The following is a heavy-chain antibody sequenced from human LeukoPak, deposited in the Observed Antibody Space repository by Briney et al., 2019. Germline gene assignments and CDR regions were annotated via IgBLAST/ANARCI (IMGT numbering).Heavy chain of an antibody. Sequence: GGSLRLSCAASGFTFSSYSMNWVRQAPGKGLEWVSSISSSSSYIYYADSVKGRFTISRDNAKNSLYLQMSSLRAEDTAVYYCARRGPGIAVAGIDYWGQGTLVTVSS. J-gene: IGHJ4*02. V-gene: IGHV3-21*01. CDR2: ISSSSSYI. CDR3: ARRGPGIAVAGIDY. D-gene: IGHD6-19*01. CDR1: GFTFSSYS.